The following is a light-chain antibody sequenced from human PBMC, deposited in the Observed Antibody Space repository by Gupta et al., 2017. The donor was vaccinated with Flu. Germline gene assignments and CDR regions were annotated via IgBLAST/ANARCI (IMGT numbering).Light chain of an antibody. CDR2: ENN. V-gene: IGLV1-51*02. CDR3: GTWDSSLSAGV. CDR1: SFTVGNNY. Sequence: QSVLTQPPSFSAAPGRKVTISCSGSSFTVGNNYVSWYQHLPGTAPNLLIYENNKRPSGIPDRFSGSKSGTSATLGISGLQTGDEADYFCGTWDSSLSAGVFGGGTKLTVL. J-gene: IGLJ3*02.